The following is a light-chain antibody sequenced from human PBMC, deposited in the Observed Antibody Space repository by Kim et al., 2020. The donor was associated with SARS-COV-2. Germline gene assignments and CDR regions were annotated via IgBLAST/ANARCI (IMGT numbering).Light chain of an antibody. CDR2: DNG. CDR3: GTWDSSLSAVV. CDR1: SSNIAKNF. V-gene: IGLV1-51*01. Sequence: QKVTISCSGSSSNIAKNFVSWYQHLPGTAPKLLIYDNGRRPSGIPDRFSGSKSGTSATLSITGLQTGDEADYYCGTWDSSLSAVVFGGGTQLTVL. J-gene: IGLJ2*01.